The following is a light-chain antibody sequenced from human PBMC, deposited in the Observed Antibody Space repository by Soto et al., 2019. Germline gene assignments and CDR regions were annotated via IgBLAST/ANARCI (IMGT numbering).Light chain of an antibody. CDR3: QQYHYWWT. CDR1: QSVSSN. CDR2: GAS. Sequence: EIVMTQSPATLSVSPGERATLSCRASQSVSSNLAWFQQKPGQVPRLLIYGASNRATGVSARFSGSGSGTEFTLTISSLQSEDFAVYYCQQYHYWWTFGQGTKVDIK. V-gene: IGKV3-15*01. J-gene: IGKJ1*01.